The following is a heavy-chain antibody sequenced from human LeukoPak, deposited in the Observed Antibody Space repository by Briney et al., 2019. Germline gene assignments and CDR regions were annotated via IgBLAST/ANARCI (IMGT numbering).Heavy chain of an antibody. D-gene: IGHD2-2*01. CDR1: GFTFSSYW. J-gene: IGHJ4*02. Sequence: GGSLRHSSVASGFTFSSYWMSWVRQAPGKGLEWVANIKQDGSEKYYVDSVKGRFTISRDNAKNSLYLQMNSLRAEDTAVYYCARADVVVPAAYFDYWGQGNLVTVSS. CDR3: ARADVVVPAAYFDY. CDR2: IKQDGSEK. V-gene: IGHV3-7*01.